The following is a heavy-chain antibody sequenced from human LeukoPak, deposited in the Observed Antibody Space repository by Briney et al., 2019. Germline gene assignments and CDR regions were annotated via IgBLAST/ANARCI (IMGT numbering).Heavy chain of an antibody. Sequence: GGSLRLSCAASGFIFSSYAMKWVRQAPGKGLEWVSTIAGSGTYYADSVKGRFTISRDNSKNTLYLQMNSLRAEDTAVYYCAKAPPARPRGNWFDPWGQGTLVTVSS. V-gene: IGHV3-23*01. CDR1: GFIFSSYA. CDR2: IAGSGT. CDR3: AKAPPARPRGNWFDP. J-gene: IGHJ5*02. D-gene: IGHD6-6*01.